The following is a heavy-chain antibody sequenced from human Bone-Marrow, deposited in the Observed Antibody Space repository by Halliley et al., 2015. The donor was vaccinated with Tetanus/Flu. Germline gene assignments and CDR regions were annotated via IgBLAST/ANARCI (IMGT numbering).Heavy chain of an antibody. CDR3: ARHLVDDAFDI. Sequence: TLSLTCSVSGGSISSYYLSWIRQPPGKGLEWIGYIDYRGSPNYNPSLKSRVSFSVDTSKNQLYLKVSSVTAADTAVYYCARHLVDDAFDIWGQRTRVTVSS. D-gene: IGHD1-26*01. CDR1: GGSISSYY. CDR2: IDYRGSP. J-gene: IGHJ3*02. V-gene: IGHV4-59*08.